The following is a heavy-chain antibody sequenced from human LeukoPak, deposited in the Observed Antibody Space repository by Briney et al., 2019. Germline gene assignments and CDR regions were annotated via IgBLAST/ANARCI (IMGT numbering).Heavy chain of an antibody. Sequence: SETLSLTCTVSGGSISSYYWSCIRQPAGKGLEWIGRIYTSGSTNYNPSLKSRVTMSVDTSKNQFSLKLSSLTAADTAVYYCARDFSNYYGSGSYSIHGMDVWGQGITVIVSS. J-gene: IGHJ6*02. CDR1: GGSISSYY. CDR2: IYTSGST. V-gene: IGHV4-4*07. D-gene: IGHD3-10*01. CDR3: ARDFSNYYGSGSYSIHGMDV.